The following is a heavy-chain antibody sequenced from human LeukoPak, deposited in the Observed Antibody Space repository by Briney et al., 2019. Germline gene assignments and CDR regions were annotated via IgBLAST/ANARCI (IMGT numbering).Heavy chain of an antibody. Sequence: GGSLRLSCAASGFTFSSYWMHWVRQAPGKGLEWVANIKQDGSEKYYVDSVKGRFTISRDNAKNSLYLQMNSLRAEDTAVYYCAREGYYDSSGYGYWGQGTLVTVSS. D-gene: IGHD3-22*01. J-gene: IGHJ4*02. V-gene: IGHV3-7*01. CDR1: GFTFSSYW. CDR2: IKQDGSEK. CDR3: AREGYYDSSGYGY.